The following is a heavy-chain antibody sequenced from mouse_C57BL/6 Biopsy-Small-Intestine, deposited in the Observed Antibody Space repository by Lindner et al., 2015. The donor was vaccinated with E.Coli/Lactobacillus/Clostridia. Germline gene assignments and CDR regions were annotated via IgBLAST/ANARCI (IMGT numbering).Heavy chain of an antibody. J-gene: IGHJ1*01. Sequence: SVKVSCKSSGGAFNSFALSWVRQAPGQGLTWMGGIIPIFGATIYAQKFQGRVTITADESTSTVYMDLTTLTPEDTAVYYCARNSRLGSRKILSGYSLTNYYYHGMDVWGQGTTVTVSS. CDR1: GGAFNSFA. CDR2: IIPIFGAT. CDR3: ARNSRLGSRKILSGYSLTNYYYHGMDV. D-gene: IGHD1-1*01. V-gene: IGHV1-4*01.